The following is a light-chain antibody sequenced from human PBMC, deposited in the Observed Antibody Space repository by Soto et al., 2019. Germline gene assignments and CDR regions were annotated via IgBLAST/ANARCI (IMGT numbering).Light chain of an antibody. V-gene: IGLV2-14*01. CDR3: RSYTNINTRACV. CDR1: SGDIGSYNR. Sequence: SVLTQPASVSGSPGQSITISCTGTSGDIGSYNRVSWYQQHPGKAPKLIIYEVTDRPSGVSNRFSGSKSGNTASLTISGLQAEDEAEYYCRSYTNINTRACVFGTGTKVTVL. CDR2: EVT. J-gene: IGLJ1*01.